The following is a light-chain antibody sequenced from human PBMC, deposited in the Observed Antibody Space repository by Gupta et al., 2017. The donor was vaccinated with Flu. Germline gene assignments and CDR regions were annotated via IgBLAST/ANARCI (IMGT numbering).Light chain of an antibody. Sequence: QAVLTQPPSASGTPGQRITISCSGSSSNLGSNYLYWYQHLPGTAPILLIYSNDQRPSGIPDRFSGSKSGTSGSLAISGLRSEDEADYFCAARDDNLDGWVFGGGTKLTVL. CDR2: SND. V-gene: IGLV1-47*01. CDR3: AARDDNLDGWV. CDR1: SSNLGSNY. J-gene: IGLJ3*02.